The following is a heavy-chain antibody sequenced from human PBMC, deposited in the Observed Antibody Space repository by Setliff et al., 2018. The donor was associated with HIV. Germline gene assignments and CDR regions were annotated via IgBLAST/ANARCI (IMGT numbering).Heavy chain of an antibody. CDR2: MHPNSGNT. Sequence: GVSVTVSCKASGYTFTTYDINWVRQATGQGREWMGWMHPNSGNTGYAQKFQGRGTMTRHTSTSTAYMQSGSLRSEDTAVYYCARVIPDYGDYYFDYWGQGTLVTVSS. V-gene: IGHV1-8*02. CDR3: ARVIPDYGDYYFDY. CDR1: GYTFTTYD. J-gene: IGHJ4*02. D-gene: IGHD4-17*01.